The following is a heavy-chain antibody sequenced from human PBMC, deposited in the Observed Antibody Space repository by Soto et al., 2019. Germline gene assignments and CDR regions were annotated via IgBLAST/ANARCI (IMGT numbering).Heavy chain of an antibody. CDR3: ARDLRGHFGP. Sequence: GGSLRLSCEGSGFNFRNFNMIWVRQAPGKGLEWVSSVSGSSSYIYYAKSVKGRFTVSRDNANNLVFLQMNGRRPEDTAMYYWARDLRGHFGPWGQGTMVTVSS. D-gene: IGHD3-10*01. V-gene: IGHV3-21*06. CDR2: VSGSSSYI. CDR1: GFNFRNFN. J-gene: IGHJ3*01.